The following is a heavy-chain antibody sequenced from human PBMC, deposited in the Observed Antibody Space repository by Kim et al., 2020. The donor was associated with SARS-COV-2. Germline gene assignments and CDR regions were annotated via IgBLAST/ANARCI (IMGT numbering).Heavy chain of an antibody. Sequence: ASVKVSCKASGYTFTSYYMHWVRQAPGQGLEWMGIINPSGGSTSYAQKFQGRVTMTRDTSTSTVYMELSSLRYEDTAVYYCARAALTGYYDYYYYYGMDVWGQGTTVTVSS. CDR1: GYTFTSYY. CDR3: ARAALTGYYDYYYYYGMDV. CDR2: INPSGGST. D-gene: IGHD3-9*01. V-gene: IGHV1-46*01. J-gene: IGHJ6*02.